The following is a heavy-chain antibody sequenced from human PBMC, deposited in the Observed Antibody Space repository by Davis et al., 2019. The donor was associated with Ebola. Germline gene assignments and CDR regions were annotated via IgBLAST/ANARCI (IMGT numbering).Heavy chain of an antibody. CDR1: GFTFSSYA. D-gene: IGHD6-6*01. CDR2: ISGSGGST. Sequence: GESLKISCAASGFTFSSYAMSWVRQAPGKGLEWVSAISGSGGSTYYADSVKGRFTISRDNSKNTLYLQMNSLRAEDTAVYYCAKSEGGSSSASFVYYGMDVWGQGTTVTVSS. V-gene: IGHV3-23*01. CDR3: AKSEGGSSSASFVYYGMDV. J-gene: IGHJ6*02.